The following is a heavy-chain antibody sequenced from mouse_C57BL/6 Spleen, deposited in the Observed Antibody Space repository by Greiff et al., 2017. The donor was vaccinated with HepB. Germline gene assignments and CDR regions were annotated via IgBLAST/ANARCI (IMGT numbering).Heavy chain of an antibody. J-gene: IGHJ1*03. V-gene: IGHV1-42*01. CDR1: GYSFTGYY. CDR3: ARSGRDWYFDV. Sequence: EVKLQESGPELVKPGASVKISCKASGYSFTGYYMNWVKQSPEKSLEWIGEINPSTGGTTYNQKFKAKATLTVDKSSSTAYMQLKSLTYEDSAVYYCARSGRDWYFDVWGTGTTVTVSS. CDR2: INPSTGGT.